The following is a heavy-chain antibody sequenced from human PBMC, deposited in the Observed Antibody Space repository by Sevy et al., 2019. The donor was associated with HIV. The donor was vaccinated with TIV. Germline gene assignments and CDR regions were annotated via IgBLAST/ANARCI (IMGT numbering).Heavy chain of an antibody. CDR3: AGENAWGRGYS. J-gene: IGHJ4*02. D-gene: IGHD1-26*01. CDR2: IYYNGHI. V-gene: IGHV4-59*08. Sequence: SQTLSLTCTVSGGSITSLYWNWIRQPPGKGLEWIANIYYNGHINYNPSLKSRVTFSLDTSKNLFSLRLSSVTAADTAMYYCAGENAWGRGYSWGQGTLVTVSS. CDR1: GGSITSLY.